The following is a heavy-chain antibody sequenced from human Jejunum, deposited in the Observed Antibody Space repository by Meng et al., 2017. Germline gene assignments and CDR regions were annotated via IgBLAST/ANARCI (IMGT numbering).Heavy chain of an antibody. J-gene: IGHJ4*01. CDR2: ISASGDTT. CDR3: VPRLTTNWGSGLDY. D-gene: IGHD7-27*01. CDR1: RFTFTNYA. Sequence: GESLKISCEASRFTFTNYAMTGVRQTPGKGLEWVSIISASGDTTYYADSVKGRFTISRDNSQNTLYLQMDNLRPEDTAVYYCVPRLTTNWGSGLDYWGQGTLVTVSS. V-gene: IGHV3-23*01.